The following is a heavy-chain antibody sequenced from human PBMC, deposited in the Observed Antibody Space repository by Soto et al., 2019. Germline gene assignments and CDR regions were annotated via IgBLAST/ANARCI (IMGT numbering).Heavy chain of an antibody. CDR2: IIPIFGTA. V-gene: IGHV1-69*13. J-gene: IGHJ6*02. CDR3: ARDPRPRKRPYYYYGMDV. CDR1: GGTFSSYA. Sequence: AASVKVSCKASGGTFSSYAISWVRQAPGQGLEWMGGIIPIFGTANYAQKFQGRVTITADESTSTAYMELSSLRSEDTAVYYCARDPRPRKRPYYYYGMDVWGQGTTVTVSS.